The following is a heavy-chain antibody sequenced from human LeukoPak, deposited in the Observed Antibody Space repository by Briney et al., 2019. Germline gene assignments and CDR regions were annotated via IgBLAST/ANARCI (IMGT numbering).Heavy chain of an antibody. CDR3: AKRWGVWGSSWYDY. CDR2: ISGSGGST. D-gene: IGHD6-13*01. V-gene: IGHV3-23*01. Sequence: GGSLRLSCEGSGFSFSEYWMSWVRQAPGKGLEWVSAISGSGGSTYYADSVKGRFTISRDNSKNTLYLQMNSLRAEDTAVYYCAKRWGVWGSSWYDYWGQGTLVTVSS. J-gene: IGHJ4*02. CDR1: GFSFSEYW.